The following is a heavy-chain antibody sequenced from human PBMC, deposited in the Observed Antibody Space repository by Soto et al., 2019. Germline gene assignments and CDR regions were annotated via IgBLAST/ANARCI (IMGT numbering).Heavy chain of an antibody. V-gene: IGHV3-30-3*01. CDR1: GFTFSSYA. J-gene: IGHJ4*02. CDR3: ATDANSGGDCYMYYFDY. D-gene: IGHD2-21*02. CDR2: ISYDGSNK. Sequence: QVQLVESGGGVVQPGRSLRLSCAASGFTFSSYAMHWVRQAPGKGLEWVAVISYDGSNKYYADSVKGRFTISRDNSKNTLYLHMSSMRAEDTAVYYCATDANSGGDCYMYYFDYWGQGTLVTVSS.